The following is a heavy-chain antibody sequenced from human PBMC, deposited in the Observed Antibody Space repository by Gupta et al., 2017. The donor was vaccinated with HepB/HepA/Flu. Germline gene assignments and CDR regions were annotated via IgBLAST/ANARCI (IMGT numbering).Heavy chain of an antibody. CDR2: TYYSGST. V-gene: IGHV4-30-4*01. Sequence: QVQLQESGPGLVKPSQTLSLTCTVSGGSIGSGDYYWRWIRQPPGKGLEWIGNTYYSGSTSYNPSLKSRVTISRDTSKNQFSLRLTSVTAADTAVYYCARYPSWNYGWFDPWGQGTLVTVSS. CDR1: GGSIGSGDYY. D-gene: IGHD1-7*01. CDR3: ARYPSWNYGWFDP. J-gene: IGHJ5*02.